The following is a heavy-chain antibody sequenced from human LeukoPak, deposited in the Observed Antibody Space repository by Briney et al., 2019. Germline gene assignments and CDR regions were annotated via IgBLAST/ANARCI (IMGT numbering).Heavy chain of an antibody. CDR1: GYTFTSYG. CDR3: ARVPPAPYCSSTSCPLPFDY. Sequence: ASVKVSCKASGYTFTSYGISWVRQAPGQGPEWMGWISAYNGNTNYAQKLQGRVTMTTDTSTSTAYMELRSLRSDDTAVYYCARVPPAPYCSSTSCPLPFDYWGQGTLVTVSS. V-gene: IGHV1-18*04. CDR2: ISAYNGNT. J-gene: IGHJ4*02. D-gene: IGHD2-2*01.